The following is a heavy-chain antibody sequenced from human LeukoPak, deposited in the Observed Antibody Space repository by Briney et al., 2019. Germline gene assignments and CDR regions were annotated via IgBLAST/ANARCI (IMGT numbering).Heavy chain of an antibody. J-gene: IGHJ5*02. V-gene: IGHV3-74*01. CDR1: GFTFSSYW. D-gene: IGHD3-22*01. CDR3: AREVSYYYDSIDNWFYT. CDR2: INSDGSCT. Sequence: GGSLRLSCAASGFTFSSYWMHWVRQAPGKGLVWVSCINSDGSCTSYADSVKGRFTISRDNAKNSLYLQMNSLRAEDTAVYYCAREVSYYYDSIDNWFYTWGQGALVTVSS.